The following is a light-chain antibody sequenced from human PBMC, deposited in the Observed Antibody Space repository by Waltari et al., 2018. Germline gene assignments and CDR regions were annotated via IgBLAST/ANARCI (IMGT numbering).Light chain of an antibody. CDR1: QSVSSN. V-gene: IGKV3-15*01. CDR2: GAS. CDR3: QQYNNWPPRIT. Sequence: EIVMTQSPATLSVSPGERATLSCRASQSVSSNLAWYQQKPGQAPRPLIYGASTRATGIPARFSGSGSGTEFTLTISSMQSEDFAVYYCQQYNNWPPRITFGPGTKVDIK. J-gene: IGKJ3*01.